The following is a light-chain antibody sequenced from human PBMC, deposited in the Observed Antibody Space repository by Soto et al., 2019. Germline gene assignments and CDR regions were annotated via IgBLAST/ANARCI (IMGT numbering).Light chain of an antibody. CDR1: QSVGSD. CDR3: QQYYSTPLT. J-gene: IGKJ4*01. V-gene: IGKV3-15*01. CDR2: GAS. Sequence: IVLTQSPAPLSFSPGERATLFCRASQSVGSDLAWYQQKPGQAPRLLIYGASTRATGIPARFSGSGSGTEFTLTISSLQAEDVAVYYCQQYYSTPLTFGGGTKVDIK.